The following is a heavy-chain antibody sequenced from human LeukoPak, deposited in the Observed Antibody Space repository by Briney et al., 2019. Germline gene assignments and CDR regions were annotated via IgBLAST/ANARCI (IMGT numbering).Heavy chain of an antibody. V-gene: IGHV1-2*06. CDR2: INPNSGGT. Sequence: GASVKVSCKASGGTFSSYAISWVRQAPGQGLEWMGRINPNSGGTNYAQKFQGRVTMTRDTSISTAYMELSSLRSEDTAVYYCARVVQGVIINWFDPWGQGTLVTVSS. D-gene: IGHD3-10*02. CDR1: GGTFSSYA. CDR3: ARVVQGVIINWFDP. J-gene: IGHJ5*02.